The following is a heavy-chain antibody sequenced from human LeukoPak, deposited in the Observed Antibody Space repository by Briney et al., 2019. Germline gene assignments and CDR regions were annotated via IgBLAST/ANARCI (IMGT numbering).Heavy chain of an antibody. D-gene: IGHD1-26*01. CDR2: IYHSENT. J-gene: IGHJ4*02. CDR1: GGSISSSNW. V-gene: IGHV4-4*02. Sequence: PSETLSLTCAVSGGSISSSNWWSWVRQPPGKGLEWIGEIYHSENTNYNPSLKSRVTISVDKSKNQFSLKLNSVTAADTAIYYCAGSRGTYYRQIDFWGQGTLVTVSS. CDR3: AGSRGTYYRQIDF.